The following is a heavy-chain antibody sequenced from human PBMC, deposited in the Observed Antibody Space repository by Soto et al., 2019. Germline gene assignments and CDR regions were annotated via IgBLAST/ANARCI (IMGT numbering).Heavy chain of an antibody. CDR2: IGTSGDNT. J-gene: IGHJ3*02. V-gene: IGHV3-23*01. D-gene: IGHD3-22*01. Sequence: EVQLLESGGGLRQPGGSLRLSCVASGYNFNKYAVSWVRQAPGKGLEWVSAIGTSGDNTYYTDSVKGRFTISRDNSKNMLYLQMDSLTAEDTAVYYCARRAYYFDETGSHAFDIWGQGTRVTVSS. CDR1: GYNFNKYA. CDR3: ARRAYYFDETGSHAFDI.